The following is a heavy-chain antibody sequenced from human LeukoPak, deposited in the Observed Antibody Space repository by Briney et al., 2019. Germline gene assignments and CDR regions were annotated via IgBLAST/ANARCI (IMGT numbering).Heavy chain of an antibody. V-gene: IGHV3-30-3*01. Sequence: GGSLRLSCSASGFTFRTYAMHWVRQAPGKGLEWVAVIFDENNEFVADSVKGRFTISRDNSKNTLYLQMNSLRDEDTAAYYCARDPIAAEPDYFDYWGQGTLVTVSS. CDR3: ARDPIAAEPDYFDY. CDR2: IFDENNE. CDR1: GFTFRTYA. D-gene: IGHD1-14*01. J-gene: IGHJ4*02.